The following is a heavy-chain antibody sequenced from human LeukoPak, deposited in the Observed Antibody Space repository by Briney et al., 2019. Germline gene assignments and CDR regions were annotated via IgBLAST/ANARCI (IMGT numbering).Heavy chain of an antibody. CDR2: IYCSGST. CDR1: GGSISSGGYY. Sequence: SETLSLTCTVSGGSISSGGYYWSWIRQHPGKGLEWIGYIYCSGSTYYNPSLKSRVTISVDTSKNQFSLKLSSVTAADTAVCYCARYGSPDFVITFGGVIASFAFDIWGQGTMVTVSS. D-gene: IGHD3-16*02. J-gene: IGHJ3*02. CDR3: ARYGSPDFVITFGGVIASFAFDI. V-gene: IGHV4-31*03.